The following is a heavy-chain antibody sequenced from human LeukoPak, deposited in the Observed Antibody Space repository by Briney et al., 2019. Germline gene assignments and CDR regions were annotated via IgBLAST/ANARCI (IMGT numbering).Heavy chain of an antibody. CDR3: ARVPCSSTSCYVDY. Sequence: SETLSLTCTVSGGSISSYYWSWIRQPPGKGLEWIGYIYYSGSTNYNPSLKSRVTISVDTSKNQFSLKLSSVTAADTAVYYCARVPCSSTSCYVDYWGRGTLVTVSS. D-gene: IGHD2-2*01. J-gene: IGHJ4*02. CDR1: GGSISSYY. V-gene: IGHV4-59*01. CDR2: IYYSGST.